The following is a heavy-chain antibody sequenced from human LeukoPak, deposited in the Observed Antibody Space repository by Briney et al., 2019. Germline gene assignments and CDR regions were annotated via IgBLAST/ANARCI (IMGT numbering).Heavy chain of an antibody. CDR2: ISAYNGNT. J-gene: IGHJ4*02. D-gene: IGHD5-12*01. CDR3: ARDLSAYSGYDLGLFDY. V-gene: IGHV1-18*01. Sequence: ASVKVSCKASGYTFISYGISWVRQAPGQGLEWMGWISAYNGNTNYAQKLQGRVTMTTDTSTSTAYMELRSLRSDDTAVYYCARDLSAYSGYDLGLFDYWGQGTLVTVSS. CDR1: GYTFISYG.